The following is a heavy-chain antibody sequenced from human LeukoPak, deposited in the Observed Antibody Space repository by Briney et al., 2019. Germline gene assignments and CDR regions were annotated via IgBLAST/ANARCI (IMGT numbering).Heavy chain of an antibody. J-gene: IGHJ4*02. CDR1: RFTFSHYS. CDR3: TRAGPRRDGYNGDY. D-gene: IGHD5-24*01. V-gene: IGHV3-21*01. Sequence: GGSLRLSCVASRFTFSHYSMNWVRQAPGKGLEWVSSIRFTGSYIYYADSVKGRFTISRDDAKNLLSLQMISLRAEDTAVYYCTRAGPRRDGYNGDYWGQGTLVTVSS. CDR2: IRFTGSYI.